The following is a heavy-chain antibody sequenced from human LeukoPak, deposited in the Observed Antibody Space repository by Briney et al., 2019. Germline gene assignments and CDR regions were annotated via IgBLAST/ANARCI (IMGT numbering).Heavy chain of an antibody. V-gene: IGHV3-7*01. J-gene: IGHJ4*02. CDR3: ARDFYVGSGSPIGY. CDR1: GFTFSSYW. CDR2: IKQDGSEK. Sequence: PGGSLRLSCAASGFTFSSYWMSWVRQAPGKGLEWVANIKQDGSEKYYVDSVKGRFTISRDNAKNSLYLQMNSLRAEDTAVYYCARDFYVGSGSPIGYWGQGTLVTVSS. D-gene: IGHD3-10*01.